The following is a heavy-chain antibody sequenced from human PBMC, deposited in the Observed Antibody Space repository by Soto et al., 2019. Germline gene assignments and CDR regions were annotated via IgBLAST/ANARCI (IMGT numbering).Heavy chain of an antibody. D-gene: IGHD1-26*01. V-gene: IGHV1-69*12. CDR2: IIPIFGTA. CDR3: ATTPPVGGYYYYGMDV. J-gene: IGHJ6*02. CDR1: GGTFSSYA. Sequence: QVQLVQSGAEVKKPGSSVKVSCKASGGTFSSYAISWVRQAPGQGLEWLGGIIPIFGTANYAQKFQGRVTITADESTSTAYMELSSLRSEDTAVYYCATTPPVGGYYYYGMDVWGQGTTVTVSS.